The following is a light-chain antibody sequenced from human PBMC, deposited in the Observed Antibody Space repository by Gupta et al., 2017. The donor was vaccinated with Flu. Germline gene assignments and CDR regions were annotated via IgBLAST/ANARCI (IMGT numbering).Light chain of an antibody. V-gene: IGKV1-9*01. CDR3: QQLNDYPIT. CDR1: QDINTY. CDR2: AAS. Sequence: DIQLTQSPSFLSASVGDRVTVTCRASQDINTYLAWYQQKPGKAPKLLIYAASTLQSGVPSRFSGSASATEFTLTISILHAEDLATYYCQQLNDYPITFGGGTKVEIK. J-gene: IGKJ4*01.